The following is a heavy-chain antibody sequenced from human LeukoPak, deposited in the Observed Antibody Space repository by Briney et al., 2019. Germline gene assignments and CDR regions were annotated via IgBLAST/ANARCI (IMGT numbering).Heavy chain of an antibody. Sequence: PGGSLRLSCAASGFTFSSYAMHWVRQAPGKGLEWVAVISYDGSNKYYADSVKGRFTISRDNSKNTLYLQMNSLRAEDTAVYYCASPSSNGGARIYYYYGMDVWGQGTTVTVSS. J-gene: IGHJ6*02. D-gene: IGHD2-2*01. CDR1: GFTFSSYA. CDR2: ISYDGSNK. V-gene: IGHV3-30-3*01. CDR3: ASPSSNGGARIYYYYGMDV.